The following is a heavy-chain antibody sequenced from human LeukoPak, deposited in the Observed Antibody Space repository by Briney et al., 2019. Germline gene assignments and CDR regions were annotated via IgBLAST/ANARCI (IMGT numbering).Heavy chain of an antibody. CDR3: AKDQYSSGWWFDP. V-gene: IGHV3-30*18. D-gene: IGHD6-19*01. J-gene: IGHJ5*02. CDR1: GFTFSSYS. Sequence: GGSLRLSCAASGFTFSSYSMNWVRQAPGKGLEWVAVISYDGSNKYYADSVKGRSTISRDNSKNTLYLQMNSLRAEDTAVYYCAKDQYSSGWWFDPWGQGTLVTVSS. CDR2: ISYDGSNK.